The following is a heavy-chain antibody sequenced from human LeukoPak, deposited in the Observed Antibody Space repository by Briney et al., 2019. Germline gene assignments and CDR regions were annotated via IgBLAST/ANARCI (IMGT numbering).Heavy chain of an antibody. CDR2: ISSNGGST. CDR1: GSTFSSYA. J-gene: IGHJ4*02. Sequence: GGSLRLSCSASGSTFSSYAMHWVRQAPGKGLEYVSSISSNGGSTYYADSVKGRFTISRDNSKNTLYLQMSSLRAEDTAVYYCVKDSRAYDILTGYYTNWGQGTLVTVSS. V-gene: IGHV3-64D*06. CDR3: VKDSRAYDILTGYYTN. D-gene: IGHD3-9*01.